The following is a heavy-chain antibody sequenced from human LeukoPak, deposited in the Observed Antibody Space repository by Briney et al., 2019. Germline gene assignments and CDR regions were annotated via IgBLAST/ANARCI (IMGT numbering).Heavy chain of an antibody. J-gene: IGHJ6*02. CDR1: GGSISNTNFY. CDR2: IYYAGVT. Sequence: SETLSLTCIVSGGSISNTNFYWAWIRQPPGKGLEWIGNIYYAGVTSYNPSLKSRVTISVDTSKSQFSLRLTSVTAADTAVYYCARQVPGPYHYYGMDVWGQGTTVTVSS. V-gene: IGHV4-39*01. CDR3: ARQVPGPYHYYGMDV.